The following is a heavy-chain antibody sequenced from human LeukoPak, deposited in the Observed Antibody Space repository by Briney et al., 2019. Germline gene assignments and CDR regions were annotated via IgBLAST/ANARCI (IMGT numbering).Heavy chain of an antibody. J-gene: IGHJ6*04. Sequence: PGRSLRLSCAASGFTFSSYAMHWVRQAPGKGLEWVAVISYDGSNKYYADSVKGRFTISRDNSKYTLYLQMNSLRAEDTAVYYCARDKQWLVRPGYYYYGMDVWGKGTTVTVSS. CDR2: ISYDGSNK. CDR3: ARDKQWLVRPGYYYYGMDV. V-gene: IGHV3-30*04. D-gene: IGHD6-19*01. CDR1: GFTFSSYA.